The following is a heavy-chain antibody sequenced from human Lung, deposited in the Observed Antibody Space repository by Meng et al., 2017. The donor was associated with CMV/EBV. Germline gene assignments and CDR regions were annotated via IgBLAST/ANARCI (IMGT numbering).Heavy chain of an antibody. Sequence: LSLXCTVSGGSVRRGLSSWSWIRQPPGKGLEWIGYIYYSGSTNYPPSLKSRVTISVDTSKNQFSLKLSSVTAADTAVYYCARDLDIGYGMEGWGKG. CDR2: IYYSGST. V-gene: IGHV4-61*01. D-gene: IGHD2-15*01. CDR1: GGSVRRGLSS. CDR3: ARDLDIGYGMEG. J-gene: IGHJ6*04.